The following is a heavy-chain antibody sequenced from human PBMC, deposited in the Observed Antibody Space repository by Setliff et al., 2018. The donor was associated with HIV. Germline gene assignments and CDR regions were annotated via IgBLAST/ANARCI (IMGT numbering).Heavy chain of an antibody. CDR1: GYSFTSYW. CDR2: IYPGDSDT. CDR3: ARTDDDYGDYPGYYYYYSYYLDV. V-gene: IGHV5-51*01. Sequence: GQSLKISWKGCGYSFTSYWIGLVRQMPGNCMECMEIIYPGDSDTRYSPSFQGQVTITRDMSTSTAYMQLNSLRDEDTAVYYCARTDDDYGDYPGYYYYYSYYLDVWGKGTTVTVSS. J-gene: IGHJ6*03. D-gene: IGHD4-17*01.